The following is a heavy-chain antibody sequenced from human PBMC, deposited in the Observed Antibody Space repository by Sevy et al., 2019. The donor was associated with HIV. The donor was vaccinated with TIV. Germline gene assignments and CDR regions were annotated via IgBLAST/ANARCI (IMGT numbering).Heavy chain of an antibody. CDR2: ISKNGDYK. CDR1: GFSFRTNG. Sequence: GGSLRLSCAGSGFSFRTNGMHWVRQAPGKGLDWVAVISKNGDYKSYADSVKGRFTISRDNSKNTLYLQMNSLRTEDXXXXXXXXXXXXXXXXYPRFDPWGQGTLVTVSS. CDR3: XXXXXXXXXXYPRFDP. J-gene: IGHJ5*02. V-gene: IGHV3-30*03.